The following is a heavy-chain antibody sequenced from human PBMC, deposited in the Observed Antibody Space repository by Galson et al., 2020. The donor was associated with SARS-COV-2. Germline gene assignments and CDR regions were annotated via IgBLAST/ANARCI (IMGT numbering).Heavy chain of an antibody. V-gene: IGHV4-30-4*07. CDR2: VYDYGSA. CDR3: ARKQPGKFSYSYGREV. J-gene: IGHJ6*02. CDR1: GGSISSGGYS. Sequence: SETLSLPCAVSGGSISSGGYSWSWIRQPPGKGLEWIGYVYDYGSAYYNPSLKTRLTISVDTSKNQFSLNLRSVTAADTGVYHCARKQPGKFSYSYGREVWGQGPTVTVSS. D-gene: IGHD1-1*01.